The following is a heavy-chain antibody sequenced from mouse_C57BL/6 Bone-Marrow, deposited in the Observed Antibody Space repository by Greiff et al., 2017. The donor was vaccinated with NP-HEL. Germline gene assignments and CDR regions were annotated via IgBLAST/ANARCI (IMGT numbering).Heavy chain of an antibody. CDR2: IYPGSGNT. Sequence: VQLQQSGAELVRPGASVKLSCKASGYTFTDYYINWVKQRPGQGLEWIARIYPGSGNTYYNETFKGKATLTAEKSSSTAHMQLSSLTSEDSAVYFCARGLWFAYWGQGTLVTVSA. CDR3: ARGLWFAY. CDR1: GYTFTDYY. V-gene: IGHV1-76*01. J-gene: IGHJ3*01.